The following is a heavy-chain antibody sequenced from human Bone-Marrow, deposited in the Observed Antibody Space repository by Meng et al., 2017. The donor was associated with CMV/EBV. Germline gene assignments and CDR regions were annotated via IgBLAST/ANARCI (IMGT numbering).Heavy chain of an antibody. D-gene: IGHD5-24*01. Sequence: GGSLRLSCAASGFTFSGYGMHWVRQAPGKGLEWVAFIRYDGSNKYYADSVKGRFTISRDNSKNTLYLQMNSLRAEDTAVYFCASHEEGYNSYVDYWGQGTLVTVSS. CDR3: ASHEEGYNSYVDY. CDR2: IRYDGSNK. V-gene: IGHV3-30*02. J-gene: IGHJ4*02. CDR1: GFTFSGYG.